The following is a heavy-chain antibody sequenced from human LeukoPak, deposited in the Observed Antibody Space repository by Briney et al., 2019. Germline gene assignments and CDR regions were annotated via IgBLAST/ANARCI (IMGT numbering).Heavy chain of an antibody. V-gene: IGHV3-23*01. J-gene: IGHJ6*04. CDR1: GFTFSTYA. CDR2: TSGGTT. Sequence: GGSLRLSCAASGFTFSTYAMNWVRQAPGKGLEWVSTTSGGTTYYADSVKGRFTISRDSSKSTLYLQMSSLRAEDTAVYYCAKGDCSSTSCSGFYGMDVWGRGTTVTVSS. CDR3: AKGDCSSTSCSGFYGMDV. D-gene: IGHD2-2*01.